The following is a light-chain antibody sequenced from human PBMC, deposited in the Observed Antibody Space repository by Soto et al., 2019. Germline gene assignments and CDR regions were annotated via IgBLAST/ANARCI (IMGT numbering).Light chain of an antibody. V-gene: IGLV2-23*02. Sequence: QSVLTQPASVSGSPGQSITISCTGTSSDVGSYNLVSWYQQHPGKAPKLMIYEVIKRPSGVSNRFSGSKSGNTASLTISGLQAEDEADYYCCSYAGSSTFYVFGTGTKVTV. CDR2: EVI. CDR1: SSDVGSYNL. J-gene: IGLJ1*01. CDR3: CSYAGSSTFYV.